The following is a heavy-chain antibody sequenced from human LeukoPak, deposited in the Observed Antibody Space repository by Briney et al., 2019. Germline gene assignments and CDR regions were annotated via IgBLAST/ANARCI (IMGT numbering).Heavy chain of an antibody. Sequence: ASVKVSCKASGGTFSSYAISWVRQAPGQGLEWMGGIIPIFGTANYAQKFQGRVTITADESTSTAYMELSSLRSEDTAVYYCARGGDIVVVPAAMGIPCYYYGMDVWGKGTTVTVSS. CDR1: GGTFSSYA. CDR3: ARGGDIVVVPAAMGIPCYYYGMDV. V-gene: IGHV1-69*13. CDR2: IIPIFGTA. D-gene: IGHD2-2*01. J-gene: IGHJ6*04.